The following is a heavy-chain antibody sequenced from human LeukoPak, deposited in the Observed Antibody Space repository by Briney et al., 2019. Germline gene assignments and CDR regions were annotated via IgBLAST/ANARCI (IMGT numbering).Heavy chain of an antibody. CDR1: GYTFTSYG. Sequence: SVKVSCKASGYTFTSYGISWVRQAPGQGLEWMGRIIPILGIANYAQKFQGRVTITADKSTSTAYMELSSLRSEDTAVYYCARNYDYYYDSSGYPLDYWGQGTLVTVSS. CDR2: IIPILGIA. CDR3: ARNYDYYYDSSGYPLDY. D-gene: IGHD3-22*01. V-gene: IGHV1-69*04. J-gene: IGHJ4*02.